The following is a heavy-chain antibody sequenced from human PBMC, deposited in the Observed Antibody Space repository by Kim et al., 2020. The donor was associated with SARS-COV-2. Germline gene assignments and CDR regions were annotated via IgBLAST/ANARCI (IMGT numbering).Heavy chain of an antibody. Sequence: GGSLRLSCAASGFIFSNYAMSWVRQAPGQGLEWVSSDSTSGDRTYYADSGTGRCTISRDNSKNTVYLQMNSLRVDDTAVYFCAIDRDGSGKALNCLGQRTLGTVSS. CDR3: AIDRDGSGKALNC. J-gene: IGHJ4*02. V-gene: IGHV3-23*01. CDR2: DSTSGDRT. D-gene: IGHD3-10*01. CDR1: GFIFSNYA.